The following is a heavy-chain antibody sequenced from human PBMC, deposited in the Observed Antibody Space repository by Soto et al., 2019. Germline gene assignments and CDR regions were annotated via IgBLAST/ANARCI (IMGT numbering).Heavy chain of an antibody. CDR3: ATALNYGSGSYSGSAYYFDL. Sequence: RASVKVSCKTSGYMFTAYGLAWLRQAPGQRPEWMGWVSTNNADTNYAQKFQGRVKMTEDASTDTAYLDLSGLRSDDTAVYYCATALNYGSGSYSGSAYYFDLWGQGTLVTVSS. D-gene: IGHD3-10*01. J-gene: IGHJ4*02. CDR1: GYMFTAYG. CDR2: VSTNNADT. V-gene: IGHV1-18*01.